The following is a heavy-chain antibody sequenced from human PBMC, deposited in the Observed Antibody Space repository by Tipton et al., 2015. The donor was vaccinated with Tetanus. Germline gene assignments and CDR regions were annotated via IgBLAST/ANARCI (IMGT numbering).Heavy chain of an antibody. D-gene: IGHD6-13*01. J-gene: IGHJ6*02. CDR3: ARDGGQQLANYYYGMDV. CDR1: GGSISSYY. CDR2: IYYSGST. Sequence: TLSLTCTVSGGSISSYYWSWIRQPAGKGLEWIGYIYYSGSTNYNPSLKSRVTISVDTSKNQFSLKLSSVTAADTAVYYCARDGGQQLANYYYGMDVWGQGTTVTVSS. V-gene: IGHV4-59*01.